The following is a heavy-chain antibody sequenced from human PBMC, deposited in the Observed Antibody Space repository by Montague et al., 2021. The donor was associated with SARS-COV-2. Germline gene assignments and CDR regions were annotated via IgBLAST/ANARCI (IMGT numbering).Heavy chain of an antibody. V-gene: IGHV6-1*01. J-gene: IGHJ2*01. D-gene: IGHD2-21*02. CDR1: GDSVSSNIAT. CDR2: TYYRSKWYN. CDR3: ARAYCGGDCYFHWCFDL. Sequence: CAISGDSVSSNIATWNWIRQSPSRGLEWLGRTYYRSKWYNDYAVSVKSRVIINPDTSNNRISLQLNSVTPEDTAVYYCARAYCGGDCYFHWCFDLWGRGTLVTVSS.